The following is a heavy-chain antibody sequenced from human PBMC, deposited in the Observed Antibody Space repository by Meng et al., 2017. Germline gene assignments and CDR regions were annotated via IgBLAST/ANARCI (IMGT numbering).Heavy chain of an antibody. Sequence: QLHQVGAGPMKPLEALSPTWPVHCGSFSGSYWSGIRQPPGKGLEWIGEINHSGSTNYNPSLKSRVTMSLDTSKNQFSLRLSSVTAADTAVYYCARSHSVTIVAFDYWGQGTLVTVSS. D-gene: IGHD4-17*01. CDR3: ARSHSVTIVAFDY. J-gene: IGHJ4*02. CDR2: INHSGST. CDR1: CGSFSGSY. V-gene: IGHV4-34*01.